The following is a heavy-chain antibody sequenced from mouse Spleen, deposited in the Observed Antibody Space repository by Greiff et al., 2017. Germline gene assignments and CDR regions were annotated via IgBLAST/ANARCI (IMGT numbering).Heavy chain of an antibody. Sequence: DVRLVESGGGLVKRGGSLKLSCAASGFTFSSYAMSWVRQTPEKRLEWVATIYNGGGNTYYPDSVKGRFTISRDNAKNTLYLQMNSLKSEDTAMYYCARDGYPYYFDYWGQGTTLTVSS. D-gene: IGHD2-2*01. CDR1: GFTFSSYA. V-gene: IGHV5-9*04. CDR2: IYNGGGNT. CDR3: ARDGYPYYFDY. J-gene: IGHJ2*01.